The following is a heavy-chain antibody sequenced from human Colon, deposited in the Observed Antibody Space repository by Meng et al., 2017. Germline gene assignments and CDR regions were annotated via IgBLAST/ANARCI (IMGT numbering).Heavy chain of an antibody. J-gene: IGHJ4*02. CDR1: GFTVTSYY. V-gene: IGHV3-53*01. Sequence: EVQLVQSGGGLIQPGGSLRLSCSASGFTVTSYYMTWVRQAPGKGLEWVSIIYSTTYYADSVRGRFTISRDNSDNTLYLQMNSLRAEDTAVYFCARMNRKCSGGSCSPTHLDFWGQGTLVTVSS. CDR3: ARMNRKCSGGSCSPTHLDF. CDR2: IYSTT. D-gene: IGHD2-15*01.